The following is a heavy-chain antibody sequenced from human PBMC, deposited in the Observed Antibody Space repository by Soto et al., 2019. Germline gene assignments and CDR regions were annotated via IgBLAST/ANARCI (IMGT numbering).Heavy chain of an antibody. CDR2: IYYSGST. V-gene: IGHV4-61*01. J-gene: IGHJ5*02. CDR1: GGSVTSGTYY. D-gene: IGHD3-22*01. Sequence: QVQLQESGPGLVKPSETLSLTCTISGGSVTSGTYYWSWIRQPPGKGLEWIGYIYYSGSTHYNPFLTGRVVISLGTSENPCALKLSSVTAAYTAVYYCARGDTSGYNWFDPWGQGTLVTVSS. CDR3: ARGDTSGYNWFDP.